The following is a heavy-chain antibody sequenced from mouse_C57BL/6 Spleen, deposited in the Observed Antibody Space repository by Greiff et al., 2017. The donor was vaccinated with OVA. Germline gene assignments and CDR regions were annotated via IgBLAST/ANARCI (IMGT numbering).Heavy chain of an antibody. J-gene: IGHJ3*01. CDR1: GYTFTSYW. Sequence: VQLQQSGAELVMPGASVKLSCKASGYTFTSYWMHWVKQRPGQGLEWIGEIDPSDSYTNYNQKFKGKSTLTVDKSSSTAYMQLSSLTSEDSAVYYCARTYSNYDWFAYWGQGTLVTVSA. CDR3: ARTYSNYDWFAY. CDR2: IDPSDSYT. D-gene: IGHD2-5*01. V-gene: IGHV1-69*01.